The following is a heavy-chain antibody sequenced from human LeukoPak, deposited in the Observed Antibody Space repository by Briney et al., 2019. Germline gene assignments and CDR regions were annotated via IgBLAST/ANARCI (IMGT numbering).Heavy chain of an antibody. Sequence: GGSLRLSCAVSGFTVSNNYMSWVRQAPGKGLEWVSAISGSGGSTYYADSVKGRFTISRDNSKNTLYLQMNSLRAEDTAVYYCAKLNVATHFDYWGQGTLVTVSS. J-gene: IGHJ4*02. CDR1: GFTVSNNY. CDR2: ISGSGGST. CDR3: AKLNVATHFDY. V-gene: IGHV3-23*01. D-gene: IGHD5-12*01.